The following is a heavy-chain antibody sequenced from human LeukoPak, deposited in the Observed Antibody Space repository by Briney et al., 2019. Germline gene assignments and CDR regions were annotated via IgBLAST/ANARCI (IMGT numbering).Heavy chain of an antibody. Sequence: SETLSLTCAVYGGSFSGYCWSWIRQPPGKGLEWIGEINHSGSTNYNPSLKSRVTISVDTSKNQFSLKLSSVTAADTAVYYCARGRNSEHIVVVTAIPNWFDPWGQGTLVTVSS. CDR2: INHSGST. CDR3: ARGRNSEHIVVVTAIPNWFDP. J-gene: IGHJ5*02. D-gene: IGHD2-21*02. V-gene: IGHV4-34*01. CDR1: GGSFSGYC.